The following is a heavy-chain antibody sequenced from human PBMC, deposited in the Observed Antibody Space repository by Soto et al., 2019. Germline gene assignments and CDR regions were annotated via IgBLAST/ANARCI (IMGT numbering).Heavy chain of an antibody. CDR1: GFTFSGSA. V-gene: IGHV3-73*01. CDR2: IRSKANSYAT. J-gene: IGHJ4*01. Sequence: GVSLRLSCAAAGFTFSGSAMHWVRQASGKGLEWVGRIRSKANSYATAYAASVKGRFTISRDDSKNTAYLQMNSLKTEDTDVYYCTRLWDTTIADWGQGTLVNVSS. CDR3: TRLWDTTIAD. D-gene: IGHD5-18*01.